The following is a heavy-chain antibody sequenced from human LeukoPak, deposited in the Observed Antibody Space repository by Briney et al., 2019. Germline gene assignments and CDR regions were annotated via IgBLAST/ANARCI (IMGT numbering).Heavy chain of an antibody. CDR1: GYTFTSYG. D-gene: IGHD6-19*01. J-gene: IGHJ4*02. CDR2: ISAYNGNT. CDR3: ARVDSSGFTPDYFDY. V-gene: IGHV1-18*01. Sequence: ASVKVSCKASGYTFTSYGIRWVRQAPGQGLEWMGWISAYNGNTNYAQKLQGRVTMTADTSTSTAYMELRSLRSDDTAVYYCARVDSSGFTPDYFDYWGQGTLVTVSS.